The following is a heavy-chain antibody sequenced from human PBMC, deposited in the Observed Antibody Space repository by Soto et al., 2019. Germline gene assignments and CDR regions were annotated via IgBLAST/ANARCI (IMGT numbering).Heavy chain of an antibody. D-gene: IGHD4-17*01. J-gene: IGHJ4*02. CDR2: INSDGSST. Sequence: PGGSLRLSCVGSGFTFGAYTMAWVRQAPGKGLEWVSRINSDGSSTSYADSVKGRFTISRDNAKNTLYLQMNSLRAEDTAVYYCARDFDDYGVLMESWGQGTLVTVSS. CDR3: ARDFDDYGVLMES. V-gene: IGHV3-74*01. CDR1: GFTFGAYT.